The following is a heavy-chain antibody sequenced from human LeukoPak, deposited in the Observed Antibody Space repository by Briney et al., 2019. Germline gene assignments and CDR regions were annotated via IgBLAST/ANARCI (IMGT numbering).Heavy chain of an antibody. CDR1: GFTFSNAW. V-gene: IGHV3-21*01. CDR3: ARLRRGGYWVDY. J-gene: IGHJ4*02. Sequence: GGSLRLSCAASGFTFSNAWMSWVRQAPGKGLEWVSSISSSSSYIYYADSVKGRFTISRDNAKNSLYLQMNSLRAEDTAVYYCARLRRGGYWVDYWGQGTLVTVSS. CDR2: ISSSSSYI. D-gene: IGHD3-22*01.